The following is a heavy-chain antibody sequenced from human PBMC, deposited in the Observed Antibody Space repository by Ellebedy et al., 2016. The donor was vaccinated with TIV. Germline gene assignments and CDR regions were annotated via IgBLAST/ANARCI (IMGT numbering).Heavy chain of an antibody. Sequence: MPSETLSLTCSVSGGSISSRSFSWGWIRQPPGKGLEWIGSITYPGSTSYNPSLKSRATTSVDTSKNQFILRLSSVTAADTAVYYCVRQWDHYDSSGYYRGVEEGKYGMDVWGQGTTVTVSS. CDR2: ITYPGST. CDR1: GGSISSRSFS. V-gene: IGHV4-39*01. CDR3: VRQWDHYDSSGYYRGVEEGKYGMDV. J-gene: IGHJ6*02. D-gene: IGHD3-22*01.